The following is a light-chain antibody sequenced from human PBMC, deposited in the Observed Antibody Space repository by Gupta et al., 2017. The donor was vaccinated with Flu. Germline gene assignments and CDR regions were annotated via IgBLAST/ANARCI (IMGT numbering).Light chain of an antibody. V-gene: IGLV1-44*01. CDR2: SNN. CDR3: AAGDDSRNGWV. CDR1: SPNIGSNT. Sequence: QSVLTPPPSASGTPGQRVTISCSGSSPNIGSNTVNWYQQLPGTAPKLLIYSNNQRPSGVPDRFSGSKYGTSASMAISGLQAEDEADYYCAAGDDSRNGWVFGGGTKLTVL. J-gene: IGLJ3*02.